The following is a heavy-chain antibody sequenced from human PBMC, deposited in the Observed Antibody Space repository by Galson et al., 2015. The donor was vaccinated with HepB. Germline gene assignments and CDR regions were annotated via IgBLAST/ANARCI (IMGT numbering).Heavy chain of an antibody. V-gene: IGHV3-21*01. CDR2: ISSSSSYI. J-gene: IGHJ3*02. D-gene: IGHD5-24*01. CDR1: GFTFSSYS. Sequence: SLRLSCAASGFTFSSYSMNWVRQAPGKGLEWVSSISSSSSYIYYADSVKGRFTISRDNAKNSLYLQMNSLRAEDTAVYYCARTRDGYNHDAFDIWGQGTMATVSS. CDR3: ARTRDGYNHDAFDI.